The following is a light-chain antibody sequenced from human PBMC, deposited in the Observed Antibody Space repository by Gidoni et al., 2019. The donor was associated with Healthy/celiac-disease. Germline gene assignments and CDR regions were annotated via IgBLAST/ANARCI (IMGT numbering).Light chain of an antibody. CDR3: QQYGSSPYT. J-gene: IGKJ2*01. V-gene: IGKV3-20*01. Sequence: DMGLTRSPGTLSLPPGERATLACRASQSVSSSYLAWYQQKPGQAPRLLIYGASSRATGIPDRFSGSGSGTDFTLTISRLQPEDFAVYYCQQYGSSPYTFGPGTKLEIK. CDR2: GAS. CDR1: QSVSSSY.